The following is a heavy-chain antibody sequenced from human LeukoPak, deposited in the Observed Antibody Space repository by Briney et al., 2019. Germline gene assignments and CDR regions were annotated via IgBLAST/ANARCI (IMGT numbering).Heavy chain of an antibody. V-gene: IGHV1-2*02. CDR2: INPNSGGT. CDR3: ARDPDYYDSSGYYYPLNDY. CDR1: GYTFTGYY. Sequence: WASVKVSCKASGYTFTGYYMDWVRQAPGQGLEWMGWINPNSGGTNYAQKFQGRVTMTRDTSISTAYMELSRLRSDDTAVYYCARDPDYYDSSGYYYPLNDYWGQGTLVTVSS. D-gene: IGHD3-22*01. J-gene: IGHJ4*02.